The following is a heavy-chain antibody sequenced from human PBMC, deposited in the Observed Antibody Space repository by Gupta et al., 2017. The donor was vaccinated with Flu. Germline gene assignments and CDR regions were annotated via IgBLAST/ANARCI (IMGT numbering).Heavy chain of an antibody. D-gene: IGHD2-21*02. Sequence: SNWGGQAPGQGLEGMGWITSYNAKTNSAEKVQGRVTLTRDTSTNTAYMELRSLRVDDTAVYYCARANCGGDCFSGSRFFDYWAQGTLVTVSS. J-gene: IGHJ4*02. V-gene: IGHV1-18*01. CDR3: ARANCGGDCFSGSRFFDY. CDR2: ITSYNAKT.